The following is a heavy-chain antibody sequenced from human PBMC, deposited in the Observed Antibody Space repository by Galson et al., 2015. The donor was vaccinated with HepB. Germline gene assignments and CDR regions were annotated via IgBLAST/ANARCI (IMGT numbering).Heavy chain of an antibody. J-gene: IGHJ6*02. CDR3: ARIRAYYDYVWGSYRPGFGMDV. CDR1: GFSLSTSGMC. CDR2: IDWDDDE. Sequence: ALVKPTQTLTLTCTFSGFSLSTSGMCVSWIRQPPGKALEWLARIDWDDDEYYTTSLKTRLTISKDTSKNQVVLTMTNMDPVDTATYYCARIRAYYDYVWGSYRPGFGMDVWGQGTTVTVSS. V-gene: IGHV2-70*11. D-gene: IGHD3-16*02.